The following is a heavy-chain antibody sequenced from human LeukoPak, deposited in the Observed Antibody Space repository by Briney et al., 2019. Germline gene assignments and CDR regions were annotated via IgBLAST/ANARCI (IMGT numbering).Heavy chain of an antibody. CDR2: INHSGST. D-gene: IGHD3-10*01. CDR1: GGSFSGYY. CDR3: ARAPRVRVYYFDY. Sequence: ASETLSLTCAVYGGSFSGYYWSWIRQPPGKGLEWIGEINHSGSTNYNPSLKSRVTISVDTSKNQFSLKLSSVTAADTAVYYCARAPRVRVYYFDYWGQGTLVTVSS. J-gene: IGHJ4*02. V-gene: IGHV4-34*01.